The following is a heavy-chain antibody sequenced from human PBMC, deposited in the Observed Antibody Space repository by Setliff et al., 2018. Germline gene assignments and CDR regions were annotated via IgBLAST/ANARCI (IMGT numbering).Heavy chain of an antibody. V-gene: IGHV4-34*01. J-gene: IGHJ4*02. CDR2: INQSGST. D-gene: IGHD1-1*01. CDR3: ARVRDTQNGFFDY. CDR1: GGSFSAYY. Sequence: PSETLSLTCAVYGGSFSAYYWRWIRQAPGKGLEWIGEINQSGSTNYNPSLNSRLTISVDTSKNQFSLRLTSVTAADTAIYYCARVRDTQNGFFDYWSQGTLVTV.